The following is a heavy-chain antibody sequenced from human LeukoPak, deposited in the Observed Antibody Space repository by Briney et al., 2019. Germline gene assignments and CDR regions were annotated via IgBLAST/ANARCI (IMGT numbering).Heavy chain of an antibody. D-gene: IGHD4-23*01. CDR3: ARDYGGVMFDY. J-gene: IGHJ4*02. CDR2: ISGGGSTK. CDR1: GFTFSRFE. V-gene: IGHV3-48*03. Sequence: QSGGSLRLSCAASGFTFSRFEMNWVRQGPGKGLEWVSYISGGGSTKYYAETAKGRFTISRDDDKNSLYLQMNSLRAEDTAVYYCARDYGGVMFDYWGQGTLLTVSS.